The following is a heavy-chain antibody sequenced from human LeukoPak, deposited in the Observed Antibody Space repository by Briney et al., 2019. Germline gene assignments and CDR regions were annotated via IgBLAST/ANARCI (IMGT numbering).Heavy chain of an antibody. D-gene: IGHD6-6*01. CDR2: INHSGST. V-gene: IGHV4-34*01. CDR1: GGSIRSYY. CDR3: ARGSIAARNWFDP. J-gene: IGHJ5*02. Sequence: PSETLSLTCSVSGGSIRSYYWSWIRQPPGKGLEWIGEINHSGSTNYNPSLKSRVTISVDTSKNQFSLKLSSVTAADTAVYYCARGSIAARNWFDPWGQGTLVTVSS.